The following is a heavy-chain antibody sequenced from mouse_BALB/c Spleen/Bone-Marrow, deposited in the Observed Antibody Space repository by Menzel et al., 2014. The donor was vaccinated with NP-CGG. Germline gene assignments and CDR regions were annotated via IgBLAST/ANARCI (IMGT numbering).Heavy chain of an antibody. J-gene: IGHJ3*01. CDR3: AREARTGAWFTY. V-gene: IGHV1-4*02. D-gene: IGHD4-1*01. CDR1: GYTFTSYT. Sequence: LVESGAELARPGASVKMSCKASGYTFTSYTIQWVKQRPGQGLEWIGYINPSSGDTDYSQKFKDKTTLTADKSSNTAYMQLTSLTSEDSAVYSCAREARTGAWFTYWGQGTLVTVSA. CDR2: INPSSGDT.